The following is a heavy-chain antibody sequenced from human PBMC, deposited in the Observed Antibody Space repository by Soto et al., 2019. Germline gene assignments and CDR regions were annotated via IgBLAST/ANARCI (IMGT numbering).Heavy chain of an antibody. CDR1: GGSISSGGYY. CDR3: ASQLTTVTRFDY. Sequence: SETLSLTCTVSGGSISSGGYYWSWIRQHPGKGLEWIGYIYYSGSTYYNPSLKSRVTISVDTSKNQFSLKLSSVTAADTAVYYCASQLTTVTRFDYWGQGTLVTVSS. CDR2: IYYSGST. J-gene: IGHJ4*02. V-gene: IGHV4-31*03. D-gene: IGHD4-17*01.